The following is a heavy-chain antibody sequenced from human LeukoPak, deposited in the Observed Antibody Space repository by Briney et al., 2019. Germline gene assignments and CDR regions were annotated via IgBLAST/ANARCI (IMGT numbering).Heavy chain of an antibody. D-gene: IGHD4-17*01. Sequence: GGSLRLSCAASGFTFSSYAMHWVRQAPGKGLEWVAVISYDGSNKYYADSVKGRFTISRDNSKNTLYLRMNSLRAEDTAVYYCARGVTTVTTFDYWGQGTLVTVSS. CDR1: GFTFSSYA. CDR2: ISYDGSNK. CDR3: ARGVTTVTTFDY. J-gene: IGHJ4*02. V-gene: IGHV3-30*04.